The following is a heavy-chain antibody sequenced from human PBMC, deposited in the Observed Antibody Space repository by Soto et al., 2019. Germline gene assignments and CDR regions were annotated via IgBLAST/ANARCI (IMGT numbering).Heavy chain of an antibody. Sequence: QVQLVQSGAEVKKPGASVKVSCKASDYTFTSYGISWVRKAPGQGLEWMGWISAYNGNTNYAQKLQGRVTMTADTSTSTAYMELRSLRSDDTAVYYCARDRVVVIPPPRFDYWGQGTLVTVSS. CDR2: ISAYNGNT. D-gene: IGHD3-22*01. CDR1: DYTFTSYG. CDR3: ARDRVVVIPPPRFDY. V-gene: IGHV1-18*01. J-gene: IGHJ4*02.